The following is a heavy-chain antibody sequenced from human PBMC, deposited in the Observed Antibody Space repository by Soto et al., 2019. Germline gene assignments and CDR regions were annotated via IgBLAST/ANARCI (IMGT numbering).Heavy chain of an antibody. CDR2: INPSGGST. CDR3: ARHLQNAFDY. Sequence: GASVKVSCKASGYPFTTYYIHWVRQAPGQGLEWMGIINPSGGSTTYAQKFQGRVTMTRDTSTSTVYMDLSSLRSEDTAVYYCARHLQNAFDYWGQGTLVTVS. J-gene: IGHJ4*02. CDR1: GYPFTTYY. D-gene: IGHD4-4*01. V-gene: IGHV1-46*01.